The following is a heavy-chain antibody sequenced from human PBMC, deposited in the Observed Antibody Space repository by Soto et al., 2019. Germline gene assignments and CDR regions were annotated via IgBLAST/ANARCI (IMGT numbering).Heavy chain of an antibody. D-gene: IGHD2-2*01. CDR3: ARRRSSTAFDI. V-gene: IGHV3-23*01. J-gene: IGHJ3*02. Sequence: PGGSLRLSCAASGFTFSSYAMSWVRQAPGKGLEWVSAVGTGGTAYYADSVKGRFTISRDNSKNTLYLQMNSLRAEDTAVYYCARRRSSTAFDIWGQGTMVTVSS. CDR1: GFTFSSYA. CDR2: VGTGGTA.